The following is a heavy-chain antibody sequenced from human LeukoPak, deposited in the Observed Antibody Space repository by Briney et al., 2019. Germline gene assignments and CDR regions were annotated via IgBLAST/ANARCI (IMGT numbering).Heavy chain of an antibody. CDR3: ASYEYGYFDP. J-gene: IGHJ5*02. D-gene: IGHD3-16*01. CDR1: GGSFSGYY. V-gene: IGHV4-34*01. Sequence: KPSETLSLTCAVYGGSFSGYYWSWIRQPPGKGLEWIGEINHSGSTNYNPSLKSRVTISVDTSKNQFSLKLSSVTAADTAVYYCASYEYGYFDPWGQGTLVTVSS. CDR2: INHSGST.